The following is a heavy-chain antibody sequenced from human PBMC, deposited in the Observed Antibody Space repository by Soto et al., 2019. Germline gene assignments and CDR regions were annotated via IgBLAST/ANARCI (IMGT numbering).Heavy chain of an antibody. CDR1: GYTFTSYG. CDR2: ISAYNGNT. D-gene: IGHD6-19*01. J-gene: IGHJ5*02. V-gene: IGHV1-18*04. Sequence: ASVKVSCKASGYTFTSYGISWVRQAPGQGLEWMGWISAYNGNTNYAQKLQGRVTMTTDTSTSTAYMELRSLRSDDTAVYYCARAMAVAGIPNWLDPWGQGTLVTVSS. CDR3: ARAMAVAGIPNWLDP.